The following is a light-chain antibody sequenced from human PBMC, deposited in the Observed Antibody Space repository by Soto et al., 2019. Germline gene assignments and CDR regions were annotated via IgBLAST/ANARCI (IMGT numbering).Light chain of an antibody. CDR1: SSDVGSYNL. J-gene: IGLJ2*01. V-gene: IGLV2-23*01. Sequence: SALTQPASVSGSPGQSITISCTGTSSDVGSYNLVSWYQQHPGKAPKLMIYEGSKRPSGVSIRFSGSKSGNTASLTISGLQAEDQADYYCCSHADSSPVVFGGGTQLTVL. CDR3: CSHADSSPVV. CDR2: EGS.